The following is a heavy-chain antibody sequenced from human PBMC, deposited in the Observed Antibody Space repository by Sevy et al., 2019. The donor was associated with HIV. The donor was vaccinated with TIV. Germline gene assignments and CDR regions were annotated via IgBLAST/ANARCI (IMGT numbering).Heavy chain of an antibody. CDR1: GFTFGDYA. D-gene: IGHD3-22*01. Sequence: GGSLRLSCTASGFTFGDYAMSWVRQAPGKGLEWVGFIRSIAYGGTTEYAASVKGRFTISRDDSKSIAYLQMNSLKTEDTAVYYCTGSSSGYSANFDYWGQGTLVNVSS. CDR2: IRSIAYGGTT. CDR3: TGSSSGYSANFDY. V-gene: IGHV3-49*04. J-gene: IGHJ4*02.